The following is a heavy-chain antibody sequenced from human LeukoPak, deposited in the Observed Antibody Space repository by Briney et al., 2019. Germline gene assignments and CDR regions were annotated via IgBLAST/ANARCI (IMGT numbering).Heavy chain of an antibody. CDR3: AKSMDYYDSSGPIFDY. V-gene: IGHV3-74*01. D-gene: IGHD3-22*01. CDR2: IKSDGSST. CDR1: GFTFSNAW. J-gene: IGHJ4*02. Sequence: GGSLRLSCAASGFTFSNAWMSWVRQAPGKGLEWVGRIKSDGSSTSYADSVKGRFTISRDNAKNTLYLQMNSLRAEDTAVYYCAKSMDYYDSSGPIFDYWGQGTLVTVSS.